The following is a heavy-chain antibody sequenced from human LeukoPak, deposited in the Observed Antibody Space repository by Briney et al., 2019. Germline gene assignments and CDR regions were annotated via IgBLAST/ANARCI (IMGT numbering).Heavy chain of an antibody. J-gene: IGHJ6*03. CDR2: MNPNSGNT. CDR1: GYTFTSYD. Sequence: ASVKVSCXASGYTFTSYDINWVRQATGQGLEWMGWMNPNSGNTGYAQKFQGRVTITRNTSISTAYMELSSLRSEDTAVYYCARGLRLPTRARYYYYMDVWGKRTTVTVSS. V-gene: IGHV1-8*03. CDR3: ARGLRLPTRARYYYYMDV.